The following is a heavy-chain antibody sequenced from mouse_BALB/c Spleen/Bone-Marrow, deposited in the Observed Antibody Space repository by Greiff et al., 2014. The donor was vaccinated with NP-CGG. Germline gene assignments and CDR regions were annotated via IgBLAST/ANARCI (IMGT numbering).Heavy chain of an antibody. D-gene: IGHD2-14*01. CDR1: GYTFSSYW. Sequence: QVQLKESGAELMKPGASVKISCKATGYTFSSYWMEWVKQRPGHGLEWIGEILPGSGSTNYNEEFKGKATFTADTSSNTAYMQLSSLTSEDSAVYYCAREGRYDGFAYWGQGTLVTVSA. V-gene: IGHV1-9*01. CDR2: ILPGSGST. CDR3: AREGRYDGFAY. J-gene: IGHJ3*01.